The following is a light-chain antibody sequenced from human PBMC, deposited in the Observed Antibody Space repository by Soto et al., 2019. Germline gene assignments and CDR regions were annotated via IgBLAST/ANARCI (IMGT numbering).Light chain of an antibody. Sequence: EIEMTQSPVTLSVSPGERATLSCRASQSVRNTVAWYQQTAGQPPRLLIYDASARATGVPARFSGSGSGTECTLTISSLQSEDFAMYFCQQYHTMPRTFGQGTRVDIK. CDR3: QQYHTMPRT. J-gene: IGKJ1*01. V-gene: IGKV3-15*01. CDR2: DAS. CDR1: QSVRNT.